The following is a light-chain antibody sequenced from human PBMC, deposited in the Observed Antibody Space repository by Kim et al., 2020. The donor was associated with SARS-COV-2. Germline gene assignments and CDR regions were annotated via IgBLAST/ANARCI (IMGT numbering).Light chain of an antibody. J-gene: IGLJ3*02. Sequence: VGTGKTASITCGGDNIGAKSVHWYRQKPGRAPVVVIYYDSGRPSGFPERFSGSNSGNTATLTISRVEAGDEADYYCQVWDRTSDRVFGGGTQLTVL. CDR2: YDS. CDR3: QVWDRTSDRV. CDR1: NIGAKS. V-gene: IGLV3-21*04.